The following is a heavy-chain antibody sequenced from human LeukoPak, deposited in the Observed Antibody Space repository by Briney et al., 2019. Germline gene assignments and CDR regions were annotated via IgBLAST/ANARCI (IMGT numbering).Heavy chain of an antibody. D-gene: IGHD4-11*01. CDR2: IYHSGST. V-gene: IGHV4-38-2*02. CDR3: ARETTAPPNWFDP. Sequence: SETLSLTCTVSGYSISSGYYWGWIRQPPGKGLEWIGSIYHSGSTYYNPSLKSRVTISVDTSKNQFSLKLSSVTAADAAVYYCARETTAPPNWFDPWGQGTLVTVSS. J-gene: IGHJ5*02. CDR1: GYSISSGYY.